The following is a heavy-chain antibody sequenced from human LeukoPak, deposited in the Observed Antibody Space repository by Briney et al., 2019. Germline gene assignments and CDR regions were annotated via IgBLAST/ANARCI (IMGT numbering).Heavy chain of an antibody. D-gene: IGHD2-15*01. J-gene: IGHJ4*02. CDR2: INHNGDT. CDR3: AGSRYCSGGTCYATFDY. Sequence: PSETLSLTCAVYIESFSGHSWTWIRQSPGKGLEWIGEINHNGDTNYNPSLKNRATISADTSKNHFSLKLSSVTAADTALYYCAGSRYCSGGTCYATFDYWGQGTLVTVSS. CDR1: IESFSGHS. V-gene: IGHV4-34*01.